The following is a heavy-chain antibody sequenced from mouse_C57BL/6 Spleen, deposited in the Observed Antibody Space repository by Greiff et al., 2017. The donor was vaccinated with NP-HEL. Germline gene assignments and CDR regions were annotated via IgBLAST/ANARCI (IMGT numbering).Heavy chain of an antibody. CDR1: GYAFSSYW. J-gene: IGHJ2*01. Sequence: VQLQQSGAELVKPGASVQISCKASGYAFSSYWMNWVKQRPGKGLEWIGQIYPGDGATNYNGKFQGKANLTADNSSSTAYMQLSSLTSADSAVYCCAKRGLTRDYFDYWGQGTTLTVAS. D-gene: IGHD4-1*01. CDR2: IYPGDGAT. CDR3: AKRGLTRDYFDY. V-gene: IGHV1-80*01.